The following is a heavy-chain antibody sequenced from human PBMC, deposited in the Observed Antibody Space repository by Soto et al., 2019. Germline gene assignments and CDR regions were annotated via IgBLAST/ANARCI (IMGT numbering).Heavy chain of an antibody. V-gene: IGHV3-21*06. D-gene: IGHD2-2*01. CDR1: GFTFTSST. CDR3: VRLDCSGTSCYFYGLDV. CDR2: ISSGSSDK. J-gene: IGHJ6*02. Sequence: GALRLSCAASGFTFTSSTMKRVRQAPGKGLEWVSSISSGSSDKYYADSVRGRFTISRDDAKNSVYLQMKGLRAEDSAVYYCVRLDCSGTSCYFYGLDVWGQGTTVTVSS.